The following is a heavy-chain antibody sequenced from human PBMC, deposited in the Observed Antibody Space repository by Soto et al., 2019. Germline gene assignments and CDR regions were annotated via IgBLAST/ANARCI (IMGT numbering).Heavy chain of an antibody. CDR2: ISYDGSNK. CDR1: GFTFSSYA. J-gene: IGHJ4*02. D-gene: IGHD6-13*01. V-gene: IGHV3-30-3*01. Sequence: QVQLVESGGGVVQPGRSLRLSCAASGFTFSSYAMHWVRQAPGKGLEWVAVISYDGSNKYYADSVKGRFTISRDNSKNTLYLQMTSLRAEDTAVYYCAREYSSSWLFDYWGQGTPVTVSS. CDR3: AREYSSSWLFDY.